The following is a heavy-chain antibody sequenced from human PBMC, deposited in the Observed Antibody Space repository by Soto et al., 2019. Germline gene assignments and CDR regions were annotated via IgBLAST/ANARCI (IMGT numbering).Heavy chain of an antibody. V-gene: IGHV1-8*01. CDR2: MNPNSGNT. CDR1: GYTFTSYD. Sequence: ASVKVSCKASGYTFTSYDINWVRQATGQGLEWMGWMNPNSGNTGYAQKFQGRVTMNRNTSISTAYMELSSLRSEDTAVYYCARGVSINYYYYYGMDVWGQGTTVTVSS. D-gene: IGHD6-6*01. J-gene: IGHJ6*02. CDR3: ARGVSINYYYYYGMDV.